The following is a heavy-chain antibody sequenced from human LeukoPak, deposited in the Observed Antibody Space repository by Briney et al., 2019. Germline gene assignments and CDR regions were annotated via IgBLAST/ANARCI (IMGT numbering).Heavy chain of an antibody. Sequence: PGGSLRLSCAASGFSIIGYWMTWVRQAPGKGLEWVANIKQDGSVKTYVDSVKGRFTISRDNAKNSLYLQMDSLRVEDTAMYYCARDGGTDWYDPWGQGTLVTVSS. CDR3: ARDGGTDWYDP. J-gene: IGHJ5*02. V-gene: IGHV3-7*01. D-gene: IGHD3-16*01. CDR1: GFSIIGYW. CDR2: IKQDGSVK.